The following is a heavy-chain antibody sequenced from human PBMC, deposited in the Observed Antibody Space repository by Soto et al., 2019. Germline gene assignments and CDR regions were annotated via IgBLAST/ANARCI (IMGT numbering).Heavy chain of an antibody. J-gene: IGHJ4*02. Sequence: VQLVESGGGVVQPGRSLRLSCAASGFTFSSYGMHWVRQAPGKGLEWVAVISYDGSNKYYADSVKGRFTISRDNSKNTLYLQMNSLRAEDTAVYYCAKEDRGYFDYWGQGTLVTVSS. CDR3: AKEDRGYFDY. CDR1: GFTFSSYG. V-gene: IGHV3-30*18. CDR2: ISYDGSNK. D-gene: IGHD3-10*01.